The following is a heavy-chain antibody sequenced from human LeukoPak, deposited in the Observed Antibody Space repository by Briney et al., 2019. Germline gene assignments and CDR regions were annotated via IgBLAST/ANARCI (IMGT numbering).Heavy chain of an antibody. D-gene: IGHD6-6*01. CDR3: ARSSHSSSSSV. V-gene: IGHV3-7*03. CDR2: INSDGSEG. CDR1: GYTFSGFW. Sequence: GGSLRLSCAVSGYTFSGFWMSWSRQAPGKGLEWVASINSDGSEGYYADVVKGRFTISRDNAKNSLYLQINSLRAEDTAVYYCARSSHSSSSSVWGQGTMVTVSS. J-gene: IGHJ3*01.